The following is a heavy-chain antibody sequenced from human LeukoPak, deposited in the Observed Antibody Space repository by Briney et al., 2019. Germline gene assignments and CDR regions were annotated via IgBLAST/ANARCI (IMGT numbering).Heavy chain of an antibody. V-gene: IGHV3-11*06. J-gene: IGHJ4*02. CDR1: GFTFSDYY. Sequence: GGSLRLSCAASGFTFSDYYMSWIRQAPGKGLEWVSYISSSSSYTNYADSVKGRFTISRDNAKNSLYLQMNSLRAEDTAVYYCARGSGDILPGYSDFDYWGQGTLVTVSS. CDR3: ARGSGDILPGYSDFDY. D-gene: IGHD3-9*01. CDR2: ISSSSSYT.